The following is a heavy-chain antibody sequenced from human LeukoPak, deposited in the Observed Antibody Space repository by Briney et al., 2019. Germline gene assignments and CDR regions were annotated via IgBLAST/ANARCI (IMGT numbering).Heavy chain of an antibody. V-gene: IGHV1-69*01. Sequence: RRASVKVSCKASGSSFSSYSVTWVRQAPGQGLEWMGGIIPVVGTAYYAQKFQGRVALTADESTNTAYMELNSLTSEDTAVYYCARGRAAAGLGEFDPWGQGTLVTVSS. CDR3: ARGRAAAGLGEFDP. CDR2: IIPVVGTA. J-gene: IGHJ5*02. D-gene: IGHD6-13*01. CDR1: GSSFSSYS.